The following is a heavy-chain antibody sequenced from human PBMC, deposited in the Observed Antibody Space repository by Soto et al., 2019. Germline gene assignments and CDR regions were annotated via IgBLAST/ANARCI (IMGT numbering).Heavy chain of an antibody. J-gene: IGHJ5*02. CDR3: ARDLTIGGFFDP. Sequence: SSTLSLTCTVSGGSITSYYWTWIRQPPGKELEWIGYIYYTGRTNCNPSLKSRVTMSVDTSKNQFSLRLSSVTAADTAIYYCARDLTIGGFFDPWGRGTLVTVSS. CDR2: IYYTGRT. V-gene: IGHV4-59*01. D-gene: IGHD3-10*01. CDR1: GGSITSYY.